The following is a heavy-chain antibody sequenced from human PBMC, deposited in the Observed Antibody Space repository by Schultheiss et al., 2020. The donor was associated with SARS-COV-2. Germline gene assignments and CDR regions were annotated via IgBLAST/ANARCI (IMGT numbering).Heavy chain of an antibody. CDR3: ARGNDFVYFFDS. Sequence: SETLSLTCTVSGDSISNYDWNWIRQPPGKGLEWIGEINHSGSTNYNPSLKSRLTISVDTSKNQFSLKLTSLTAADTAIYYCARGNDFVYFFDSWGQGTLVTVAS. J-gene: IGHJ4*02. D-gene: IGHD3-3*01. CDR2: INHSGST. V-gene: IGHV4-34*01. CDR1: GDSISNYD.